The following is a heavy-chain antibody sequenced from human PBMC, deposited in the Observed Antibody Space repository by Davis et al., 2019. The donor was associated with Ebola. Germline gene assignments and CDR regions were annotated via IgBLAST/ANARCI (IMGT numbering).Heavy chain of an antibody. CDR1: GFTFSSSK. CDR2: IRNDGGSK. CDR3: AKDASYGFDI. Sequence: PGGSLRLSCGASGFTFSSSKMHWVRQAPGKGLEWVAFIRNDGGSKYYGDPVKGRFTISRDNSKNTLYLQMNSLRAEDTAVYYCAKDASYGFDIWGQGTMVTVSS. V-gene: IGHV3-30*02. J-gene: IGHJ3*02.